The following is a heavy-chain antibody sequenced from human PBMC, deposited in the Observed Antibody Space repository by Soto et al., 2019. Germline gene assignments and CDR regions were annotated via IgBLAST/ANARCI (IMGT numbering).Heavy chain of an antibody. V-gene: IGHV3-66*01. D-gene: IGHD6-13*01. Sequence: GGSLRLSCAASGFTVSSNYMSWVRQAPGKGLEWVSVIYSGGSTYYADSVKGGFTISRDNSKNTLYLQMNSLRAEDTAVYYCARGPLIAAAEYWGQGTMVTVSS. CDR3: ARGPLIAAAEY. CDR1: GFTVSSNY. J-gene: IGHJ4*03. CDR2: IYSGGST.